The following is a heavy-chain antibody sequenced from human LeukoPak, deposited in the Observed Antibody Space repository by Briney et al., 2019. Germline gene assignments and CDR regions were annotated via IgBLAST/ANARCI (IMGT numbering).Heavy chain of an antibody. CDR2: MNPNSGNT. J-gene: IGHJ4*02. CDR3: ARGPRNDYSDRNSYYFDY. V-gene: IGHV1-8*02. D-gene: IGHD4-11*01. CDR1: GYTFTSYG. Sequence: ASVKVSCKASGYTFTSYGISWVRQAPGQGLEWMGWMNPNSGNTGYAQKFQGRVTMTRNTSISTAYMELSSLRSEDTAVYYCARGPRNDYSDRNSYYFDYWGQGALVTVSS.